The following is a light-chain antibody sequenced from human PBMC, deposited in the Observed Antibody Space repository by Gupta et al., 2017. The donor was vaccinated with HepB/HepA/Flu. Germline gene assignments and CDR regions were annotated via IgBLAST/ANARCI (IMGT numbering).Light chain of an antibody. Sequence: EIVLTQSPATLSLSPGERATLSCRASQSVITDLAWYQQKPGQPPRLLIYDASNRATGISARFSGSGSGTDFTLTISNLEPEDFAVYYCQQCSDWPPTFGQGTKVEMK. CDR1: QSVITD. CDR2: DAS. J-gene: IGKJ1*01. V-gene: IGKV3-11*01. CDR3: QQCSDWPPT.